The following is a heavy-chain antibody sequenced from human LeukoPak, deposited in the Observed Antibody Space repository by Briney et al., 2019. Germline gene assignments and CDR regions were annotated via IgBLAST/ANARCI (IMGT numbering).Heavy chain of an antibody. J-gene: IGHJ4*02. CDR2: IYYTGST. Sequence: SQTLSLTCTVSGDSVTSGGYYWNWIRQHPVKGLEWIGYIYYTGSTNYNPSLKSRINISADTSKNQFSLKLKSVTAADTAIYYCARSGLYYPGSGSFDYWGQGTLVTVSS. V-gene: IGHV4-31*03. CDR3: ARSGLYYPGSGSFDY. D-gene: IGHD3-10*01. CDR1: GDSVTSGGYY.